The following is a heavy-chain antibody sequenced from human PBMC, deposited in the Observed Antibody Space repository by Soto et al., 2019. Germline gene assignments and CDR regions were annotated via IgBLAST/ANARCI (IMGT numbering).Heavy chain of an antibody. CDR1: GFTFSSYG. V-gene: IGHV3-33*01. CDR3: AREGGYSYGKGFDY. J-gene: IGHJ4*02. Sequence: QVQLVESGGGVVQPGRSLRLSCAASGFTFSSYGMHWVRQAPGKGLEWVAVIWYDGSNKYYADSVKGRFTISRDNSKNTLYLQMKSLRAEDTAVYYCAREGGYSYGKGFDYWGQGTLVTVSS. D-gene: IGHD5-18*01. CDR2: IWYDGSNK.